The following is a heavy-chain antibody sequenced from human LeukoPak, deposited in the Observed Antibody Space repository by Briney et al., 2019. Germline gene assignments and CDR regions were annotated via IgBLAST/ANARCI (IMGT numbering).Heavy chain of an antibody. Sequence: GGSLRLSCAASGFTFSSYTMNWVRQAPGKGLEWVSSISSGSNYIYYADSLKGRFTISRDNARNSLYLQMNSLGAEDTAVYYCAREAYCSGGSCYYFDYWGQGTLVTVSS. J-gene: IGHJ4*02. CDR1: GFTFSSYT. D-gene: IGHD2-15*01. V-gene: IGHV3-21*03. CDR2: ISSGSNYI. CDR3: AREAYCSGGSCYYFDY.